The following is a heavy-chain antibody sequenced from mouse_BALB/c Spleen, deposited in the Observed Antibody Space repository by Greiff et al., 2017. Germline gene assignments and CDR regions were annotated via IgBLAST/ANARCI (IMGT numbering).Heavy chain of an antibody. V-gene: IGHV5-6-4*01. Sequence: EVKLVESGGGLVKPGGSLKLSCAASGFTFSSYTMSWVRQTPEKRLEWVATISSGGSYTYYPDSVKGRFTISRDNAKNTLYLQMSSLKSEDTAMYYCTRDRELRRGWYFDVWGAGTTVTVSS. CDR2: ISSGGSYT. J-gene: IGHJ1*01. D-gene: IGHD4-1*01. CDR3: TRDRELRRGWYFDV. CDR1: GFTFSSYT.